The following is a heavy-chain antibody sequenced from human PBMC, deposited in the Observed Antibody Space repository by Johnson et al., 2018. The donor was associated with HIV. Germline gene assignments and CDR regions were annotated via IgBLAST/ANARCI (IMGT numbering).Heavy chain of an antibody. J-gene: IGHJ3*02. D-gene: IGHD6-13*01. V-gene: IGHV3-30-3*01. CDR1: GFTFNSYI. CDR3: ARDPAAAALRAFDI. CDR2: ISHDVNNK. Sequence: QVQLVESGGGVVQPGRSLRLSCAASGFTFNSYILHWVRQAPGKGLEWVAAISHDVNNKFSADSVKGRFTISRDNFKNTLYLQMNSLRAEDTAVYYCARDPAAAALRAFDIWGQGTMVTVSS.